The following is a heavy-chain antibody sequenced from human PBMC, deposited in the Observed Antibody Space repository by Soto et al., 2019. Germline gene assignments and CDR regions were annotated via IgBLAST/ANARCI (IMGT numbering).Heavy chain of an antibody. J-gene: IGHJ5*02. CDR3: ARGRVYGDNNWFDP. V-gene: IGHV5-10-1*01. D-gene: IGHD4-17*01. CDR2: IDPSDSYT. CDR1: GYNFTSYW. Sequence: PGESLKISCKGSGYNFTSYWISWVRQMPGKGLEWMGRIDPSDSYTNYSPSFQGHVTISADKSISTAYMELRSLRSDDTAVYYCARGRVYGDNNWFDPWGQGTLVTVSS.